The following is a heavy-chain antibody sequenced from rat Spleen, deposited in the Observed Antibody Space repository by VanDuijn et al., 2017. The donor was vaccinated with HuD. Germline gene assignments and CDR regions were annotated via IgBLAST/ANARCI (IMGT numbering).Heavy chain of an antibody. D-gene: IGHD1-12*02. Sequence: QVQLKESGPGLVQPSQTLSLTCTVSGFTFSRYWMYWVRQAPGKGLEWMGVIWTNGGTDYNSAFKSRLTINRDTSKSQVFLKMNTLQSEDTAMYFCASPRARYYYDGTYSSPFDHWGQGVMVTVSS. V-gene: IGHV2-1*01. CDR3: ASPRARYYYDGTYSSPFDH. CDR1: GFTFSRYW. CDR2: IWTNGGT. J-gene: IGHJ2*01.